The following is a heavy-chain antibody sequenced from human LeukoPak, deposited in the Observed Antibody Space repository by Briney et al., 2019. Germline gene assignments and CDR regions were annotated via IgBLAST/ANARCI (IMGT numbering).Heavy chain of an antibody. CDR3: ALSYSSTLGVLCNWFDP. J-gene: IGHJ5*02. CDR2: IDWDGDK. V-gene: IGHV2-70*12. Sequence: SGPTLVNPTQTLTLTCAFSGFSLSTNGRCVGWIRQSPGKAPEWLALIDWDGDKYYSTSLKNRLAISRDTSKNQVVLTMTNMEAVDTATYYCALSYSSTLGVLCNWFDPWGPGTLVTVSS. D-gene: IGHD2-2*01. CDR1: GFSLSTNGRC.